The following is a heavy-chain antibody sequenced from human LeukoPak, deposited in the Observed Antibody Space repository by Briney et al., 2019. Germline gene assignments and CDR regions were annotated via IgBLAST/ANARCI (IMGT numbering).Heavy chain of an antibody. Sequence: GESLKISCKGFGYSFTSYWIGWVRQMPGKGLEWMGIIYPGDSDTRYSPSFQGQVTISAGNSISTAYLQWSSLKASDTAMYYCARPSRDQYYFDYWGQGTLVTVSS. CDR1: GYSFTSYW. CDR2: IYPGDSDT. J-gene: IGHJ4*02. CDR3: ARPSRDQYYFDY. V-gene: IGHV5-51*01. D-gene: IGHD5-24*01.